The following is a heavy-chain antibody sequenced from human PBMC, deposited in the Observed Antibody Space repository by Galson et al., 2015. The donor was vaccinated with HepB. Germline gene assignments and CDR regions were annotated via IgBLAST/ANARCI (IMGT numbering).Heavy chain of an antibody. Sequence: SVKVSCKASRYTFNSYGVSWVRQAPGQGLEWMGWISGYNGNIHHAQKFRGRVTMATDASTSTAYMELRSLRSDDTAVYYCARDTYYESWSNFTFYLGMDVWGQGTTITVSS. CDR2: ISGYNGNI. D-gene: IGHD3-3*01. V-gene: IGHV1-18*01. CDR1: RYTFNSYG. CDR3: ARDTYYESWSNFTFYLGMDV. J-gene: IGHJ6*02.